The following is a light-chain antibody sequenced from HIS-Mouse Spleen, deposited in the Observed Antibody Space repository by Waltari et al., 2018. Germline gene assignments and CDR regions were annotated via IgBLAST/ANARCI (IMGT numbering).Light chain of an antibody. CDR3: SSYAGSNNYV. CDR1: SSDVRGYNY. V-gene: IGLV2-8*01. CDR2: EVS. Sequence: QSALTQPPSASGSPGQSVTISCTGTSSDVRGYNYVSWYQQHPGKVPKLMIYEVSKRPSGVPDRFSGSKSGNTASLTVSGLQAEDEADYYCSSYAGSNNYVFGTGTKVTVL. J-gene: IGLJ1*01.